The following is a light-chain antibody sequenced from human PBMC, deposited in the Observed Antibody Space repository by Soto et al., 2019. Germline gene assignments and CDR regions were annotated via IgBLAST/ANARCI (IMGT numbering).Light chain of an antibody. V-gene: IGKV3-15*01. CDR3: XXXYRWPVT. Sequence: IVVTXSPATXSVSXGERVTFSCKASLFIAXXLAWYQHKPGQSPRLLIHAASTGAPGVPARFSGSWSGAEFTLTIDSLQSXDSAXYYXXXXYRWPVTFGGGTKVEIK. J-gene: IGKJ4*01. CDR2: AAS. CDR1: LFIAXX.